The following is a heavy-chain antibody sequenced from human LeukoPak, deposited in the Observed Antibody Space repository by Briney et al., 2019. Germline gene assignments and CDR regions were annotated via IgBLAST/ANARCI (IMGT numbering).Heavy chain of an antibody. CDR3: ARGGKLHPQSPY. J-gene: IGHJ4*02. D-gene: IGHD3-16*01. Sequence: GGSLRLSCAATGFTVSSNYMSWVRQAPGKGLEWVANINQDGREKYYVDCVKGRFTISRDNGKNSVYLQMNSLGAEDTGVYYCARGGKLHPQSPYWGQGTLVTVSS. CDR1: GFTVSSNY. CDR2: INQDGREK. V-gene: IGHV3-7*01.